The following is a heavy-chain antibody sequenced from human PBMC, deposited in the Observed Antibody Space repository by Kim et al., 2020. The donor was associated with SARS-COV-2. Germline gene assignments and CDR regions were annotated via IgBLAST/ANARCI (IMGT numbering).Heavy chain of an antibody. CDR1: GFTFSSYA. CDR3: ARGIGVTFGGVIADFDY. D-gene: IGHD3-16*02. J-gene: IGHJ4*02. CDR2: ISGSGGRT. Sequence: GGSLRLSCAASGFTFSSYAMSWVRQAPGKGLEWVSAISGSGGRTYHADSVKGRFTISRDNSKNTLYLQMNSLRAEDTAVYYCARGIGVTFGGVIADFDYWGQGTLVTVSS. V-gene: IGHV3-23*01.